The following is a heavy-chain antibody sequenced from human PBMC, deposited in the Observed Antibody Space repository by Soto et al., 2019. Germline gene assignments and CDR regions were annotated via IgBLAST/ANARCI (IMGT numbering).Heavy chain of an antibody. CDR3: AKGRGGSGSLTPRLDF. V-gene: IGHV3-23*01. J-gene: IGHJ4*02. D-gene: IGHD3-10*01. CDR2: ISGGGDTT. CDR1: GFTFNNYA. Sequence: EVQLLESGGGLVQPGGSLRLSCAASGFTFNNYAMTWVRQAPGKGLEWVSAISGGGDTTSYADSVKGRFTVSRDGSKNTLYLQMRSMRAEDTPLYYCAKGRGGSGSLTPRLDFWGQGPLVTVSS.